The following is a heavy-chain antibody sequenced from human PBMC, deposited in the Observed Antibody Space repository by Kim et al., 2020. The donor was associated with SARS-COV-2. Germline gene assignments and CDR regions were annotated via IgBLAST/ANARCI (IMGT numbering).Heavy chain of an antibody. CDR3: ANLYGDYARPPHYYGMDV. CDR1: GFTFSSYA. V-gene: IGHV3-30*04. D-gene: IGHD4-17*01. J-gene: IGHJ6*02. Sequence: GGSLRLSCAASGFTFSSYAMPWVRQAPGKGLEWVAVISYDGSNKYYADSVKGRFTISRDNSKNTLYLQMNSLRAEDTAVYYCANLYGDYARPPHYYGMDVWGQGTTVTVSS. CDR2: ISYDGSNK.